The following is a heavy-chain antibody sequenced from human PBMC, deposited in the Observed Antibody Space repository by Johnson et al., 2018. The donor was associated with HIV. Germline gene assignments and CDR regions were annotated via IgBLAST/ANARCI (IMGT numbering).Heavy chain of an antibody. Sequence: VQLVESGGGVVQPGGSLRLSCAASGFTFSSYWMSWVRQAPGKGLEWVTNIKQDGSEKYYVDSVKGRFTVSRDNAKTSLYLQMNSLRAGDTAVYYCARGSSYYYDSSGSDAFDIWGQGTMVTVSS. D-gene: IGHD3-22*01. CDR2: IKQDGSEK. CDR3: ARGSSYYYDSSGSDAFDI. V-gene: IGHV3-7*02. CDR1: GFTFSSYW. J-gene: IGHJ3*02.